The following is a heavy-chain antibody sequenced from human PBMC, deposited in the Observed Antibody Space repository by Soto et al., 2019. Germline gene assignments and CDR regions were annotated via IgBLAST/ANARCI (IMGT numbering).Heavy chain of an antibody. CDR2: SRDKAHSYTT. V-gene: IGHV3-72*01. Sequence: EVQLVESGGGLVQPGGSLRLSCEVSAFTFSDHFIDWVRQAPGKGLEWVGRSRDKAHSYTTEYAASVKGRFTISRDDSRNSLYLQMNSLKTEDTALYYCALNLAYGGGYTFDYWGQGTLVTVSS. CDR1: AFTFSDHF. J-gene: IGHJ4*02. CDR3: ALNLAYGGGYTFDY. D-gene: IGHD2-21*01.